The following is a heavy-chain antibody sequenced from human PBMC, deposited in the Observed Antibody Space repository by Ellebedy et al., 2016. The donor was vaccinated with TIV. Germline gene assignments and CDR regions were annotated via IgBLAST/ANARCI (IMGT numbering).Heavy chain of an antibody. V-gene: IGHV3-30-3*01. CDR2: TSYDGTNK. CDR1: GFIFSDFN. J-gene: IGHJ4*02. D-gene: IGHD3-10*01. Sequence: GESLKISCAASGFIFSDFNMHWFRQAPGKGLEWVARTSYDGTNKYYVDSVHGRATISKDNSKNILHLQMNRLRSDDTAVYYCAREGEFAPGALDSWGQGTLVIVSS. CDR3: AREGEFAPGALDS.